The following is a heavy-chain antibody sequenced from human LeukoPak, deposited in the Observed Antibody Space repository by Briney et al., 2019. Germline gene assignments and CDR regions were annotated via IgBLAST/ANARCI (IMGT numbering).Heavy chain of an antibody. D-gene: IGHD3-10*01. V-gene: IGHV3-30*02. J-gene: IGHJ4*02. CDR3: AKDYYGSGSYYFDY. CDR1: GFTFSSYG. Sequence: GGSLRLSCAASGFTFSSYGMSWVRQAPGKGLEWVAFIRYDGSNKYYADSVKGRFTISRDNSENTLYLQMNSLRAEDTAVYYCAKDYYGSGSYYFDYWGQGTLVTVSS. CDR2: IRYDGSNK.